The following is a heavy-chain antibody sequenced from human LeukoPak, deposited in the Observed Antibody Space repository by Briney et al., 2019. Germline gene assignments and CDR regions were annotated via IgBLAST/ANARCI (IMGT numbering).Heavy chain of an antibody. V-gene: IGHV4-39*07. CDR1: GDSLTGSY. Sequence: PSQTLSLTCTVSGDSLTGSYWGWIRQPPGKGLEWIGNIYYTGNTSYHPSLKSRVTISLDTSKNQFSLKVISMTAADTAVYYCTKSDGSGLIRICGRGTMVTVSS. CDR2: IYYTGNT. CDR3: TKSDGSGLIRI. D-gene: IGHD3-22*01. J-gene: IGHJ3*02.